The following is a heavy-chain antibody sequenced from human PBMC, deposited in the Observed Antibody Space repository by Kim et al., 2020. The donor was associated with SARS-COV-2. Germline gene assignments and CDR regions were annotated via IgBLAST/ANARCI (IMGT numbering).Heavy chain of an antibody. Sequence: GGSLRLSCAASGFTFSSYEMNWVRQAPGKGLEWVSYISFSGSTIYYADSVRGRFTVSRDNAKNSLFLQMNSLRADDTAVYYCARDSVVDYWGQGTPVTVS. CDR2: ISFSGSTI. J-gene: IGHJ4*02. V-gene: IGHV3-48*03. CDR3: ARDSVVDY. CDR1: GFTFSSYE.